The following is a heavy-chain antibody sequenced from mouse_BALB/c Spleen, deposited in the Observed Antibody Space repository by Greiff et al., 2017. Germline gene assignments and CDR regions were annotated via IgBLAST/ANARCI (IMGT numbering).Heavy chain of an antibody. J-gene: IGHJ4*01. CDR1: GYSITSGYY. CDR3: ASSFHAMDY. Sequence: EVKLQESGPGLVKPSQSLSLTCSVTGYSITSGYYWNWIRQFPGNKLEWMGYISYDGSNNYNPSLKNRISITRDTSKNQFFLKLNSVTTEDTATYYCASSFHAMDYWGQGTSVTVSS. D-gene: IGHD1-1*01. CDR2: ISYDGSN. V-gene: IGHV3-6*02.